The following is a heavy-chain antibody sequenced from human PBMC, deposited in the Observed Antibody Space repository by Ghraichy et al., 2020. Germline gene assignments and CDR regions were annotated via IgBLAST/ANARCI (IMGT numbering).Heavy chain of an antibody. CDR2: LNPDGSST. D-gene: IGHD2-2*01. CDR1: GFTFSSYW. Sequence: GGSLRLSCVASGFTFSSYWMHWVRQVPGKGLVWVSRLNPDGSSTIYADSVKGRFTISRDNAKNTLYLQMNSLRAEDTAVYYCARDCSSITCRGWPIDYWGQGTLVTVSS. J-gene: IGHJ4*02. CDR3: ARDCSSITCRGWPIDY. V-gene: IGHV3-74*01.